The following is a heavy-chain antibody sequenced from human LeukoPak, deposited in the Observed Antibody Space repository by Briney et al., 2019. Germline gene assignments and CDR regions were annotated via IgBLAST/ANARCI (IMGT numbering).Heavy chain of an antibody. CDR2: ISGDGGST. CDR3: ARESESSGWYDY. Sequence: GGSLRLSCAAPGFMFHDYAIHWVRQAPGKGLEWVSLISGDGGSTFYADSVKGRFTISRDNSKNSLHLQMNSLRSDDTALYYCARESESSGWYDYWGQGTLVTVSS. CDR1: GFMFHDYA. V-gene: IGHV3-43*02. J-gene: IGHJ4*02. D-gene: IGHD6-19*01.